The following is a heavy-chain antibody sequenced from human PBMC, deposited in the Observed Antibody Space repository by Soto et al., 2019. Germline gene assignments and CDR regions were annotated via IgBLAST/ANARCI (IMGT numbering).Heavy chain of an antibody. CDR1: GGSISSYY. V-gene: IGHV4-59*01. J-gene: IGHJ6*02. Sequence: SETLSLTCTVSGGSISSYYWSWIRQPPGKGLEWIGYIYYSGSTNYNPSLKSRVTISVDTSKNQFSLKLSSVTAADTAVYYCARDGLGLLWFGEPTHYGMDVWGQGTTVTVSS. CDR3: ARDGLGLLWFGEPTHYGMDV. D-gene: IGHD3-10*01. CDR2: IYYSGST.